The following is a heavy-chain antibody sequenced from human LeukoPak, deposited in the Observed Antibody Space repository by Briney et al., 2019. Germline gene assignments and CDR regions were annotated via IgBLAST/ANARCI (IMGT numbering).Heavy chain of an antibody. J-gene: IGHJ5*02. V-gene: IGHV4-30-4*01. Sequence: SETLSLTCTVSGGSISSGDYSWSWIRQPPGKGLEWIGYISYSGTSYYNPSLRSRIAISVDTSKNHFSLRLSSVTAADTAVYYCARGLVATRDFDPWGQGTLVTVSS. CDR1: GGSISSGDYS. CDR2: ISYSGTS. CDR3: ARGLVATRDFDP. D-gene: IGHD5-12*01.